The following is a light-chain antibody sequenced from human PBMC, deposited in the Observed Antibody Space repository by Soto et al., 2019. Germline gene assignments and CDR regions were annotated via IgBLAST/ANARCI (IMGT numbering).Light chain of an antibody. CDR1: QGVGSW. Sequence: DIQMTQSPSSVSASVGDRVTITCRASQGVGSWLAWYQQKPGRAPKLLIYEASSLQSGVPSRFTGGGSGTDFTLTISSLQPEDFATYYCQQADSFPITFGQGTRLEMK. J-gene: IGKJ5*01. V-gene: IGKV1-12*01. CDR3: QQADSFPIT. CDR2: EAS.